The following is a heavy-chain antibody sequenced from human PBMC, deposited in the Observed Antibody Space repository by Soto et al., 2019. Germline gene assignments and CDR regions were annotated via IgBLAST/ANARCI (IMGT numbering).Heavy chain of an antibody. CDR3: ARALAIAVAGNY. CDR1: GFTFSSYA. CDR2: ISYDGSNK. Sequence: GGSLRLSCAASGFTFSSYAMHWVRQAPGKGLEWVAVISYDGSNKYYADSVKGRFTISRDNSKNTLYLQMNSLRAEDTAVYYCARALAIAVAGNYWGQGTLVTVSS. D-gene: IGHD6-19*01. V-gene: IGHV3-30-3*01. J-gene: IGHJ4*02.